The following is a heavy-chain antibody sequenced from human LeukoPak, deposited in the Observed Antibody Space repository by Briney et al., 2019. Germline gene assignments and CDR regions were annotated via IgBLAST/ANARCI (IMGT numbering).Heavy chain of an antibody. D-gene: IGHD2-15*01. CDR3: ARTMEVYCSGGSCYQYSYYMDV. V-gene: IGHV4-59*01. J-gene: IGHJ6*03. CDR1: GGSISSYY. CDR2: IYYSGST. Sequence: PSETLSLTCTVSGGSISSYYWSWIRQPPGKGLEWIGYIYYSGSTNYNPSLTSRVTISVDTSKNQFSLKLTSVTAADTAVYYCARTMEVYCSGGSCYQYSYYMDVWGKGTTVTVSS.